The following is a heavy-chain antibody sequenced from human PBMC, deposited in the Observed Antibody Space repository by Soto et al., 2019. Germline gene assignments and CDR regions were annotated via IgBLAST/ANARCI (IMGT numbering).Heavy chain of an antibody. Sequence: QVHLVQSGAELKKPGSSVRVSCKASGDTFNFYTINWVRQAPGLGLEWMGRTNPILSMSNSALKFQGRLIISADKSTITAYMDLRSLRSDDTAVYYCATSYGSGSQAFDYWGQGALVTVSS. V-gene: IGHV1-69*02. D-gene: IGHD3-10*01. CDR3: ATSYGSGSQAFDY. CDR1: GDTFNFYT. CDR2: TNPILSMS. J-gene: IGHJ4*02.